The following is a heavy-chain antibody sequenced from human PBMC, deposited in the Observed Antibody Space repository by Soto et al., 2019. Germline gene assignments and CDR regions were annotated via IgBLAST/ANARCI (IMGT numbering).Heavy chain of an antibody. V-gene: IGHV4-34*01. Sequence: SETLSLTCAVYGGSFSGYYWSWIRQPPGKGLEWIGEINHSGSTNYNPSLKSRVTISVDTSKNQFSLKLSSVTAADTAVYYCERGRGYCSSTSCYMPSSYYYYYGMDVWGQGTTVTVSS. CDR2: INHSGST. CDR1: GGSFSGYY. CDR3: ERGRGYCSSTSCYMPSSYYYYYGMDV. J-gene: IGHJ6*02. D-gene: IGHD2-2*02.